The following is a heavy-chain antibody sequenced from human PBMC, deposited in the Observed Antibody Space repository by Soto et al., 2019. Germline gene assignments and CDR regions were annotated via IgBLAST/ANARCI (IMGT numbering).Heavy chain of an antibody. CDR3: ASWHEREHAYDV. CDR1: GFTVSGKRY. V-gene: IGHV3-53*01. Sequence: GGSLRLSCAALGFTVSGKRYVAWVRQAPGKGLEWISALYDVDGTFYADSVKGRFTTSSDSSKTTVYLQMNGLRPDDTAVYYCASWHEREHAYDVWGRETTVTVSS. D-gene: IGHD1-1*01. CDR2: LYDVDGT. J-gene: IGHJ3*01.